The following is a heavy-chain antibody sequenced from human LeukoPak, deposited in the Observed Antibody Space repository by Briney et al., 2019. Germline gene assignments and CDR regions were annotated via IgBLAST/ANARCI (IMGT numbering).Heavy chain of an antibody. CDR3: ARGYYPPRWYFDL. J-gene: IGHJ2*01. V-gene: IGHV4-34*01. Sequence: PSETLSLTCALYGGSFSSYSWSWTWIRQTPEKGLEWFGEIIEKGNANYTPCLKSRVTIDLETSKNQFSLKLTSMTAAHTAMYYCARGYYPPRWYFDLWGRGTLVTVSS. CDR1: GGSFSSYS. D-gene: IGHD3-10*01. CDR2: IIEKGNA.